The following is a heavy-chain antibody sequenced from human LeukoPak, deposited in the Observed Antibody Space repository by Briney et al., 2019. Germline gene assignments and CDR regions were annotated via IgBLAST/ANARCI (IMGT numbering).Heavy chain of an antibody. CDR2: INHSGST. D-gene: IGHD3-22*01. V-gene: IGHV4-34*01. J-gene: IGHJ3*02. CDR1: GGSFSGYY. Sequence: SETLSLTCAVYGGSFSGYYWSWIRQPPGKGLERIGEINHSGSTNYNPSLKSRVTISVDTSKNQFSLKLSSVTAADTAVYYCARDKNNYDSSGYTPESDAFDIWGQGTIVTVSS. CDR3: ARDKNNYDSSGYTPESDAFDI.